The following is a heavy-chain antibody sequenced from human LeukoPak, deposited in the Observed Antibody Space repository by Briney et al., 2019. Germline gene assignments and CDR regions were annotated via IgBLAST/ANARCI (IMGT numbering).Heavy chain of an antibody. CDR1: GFTFSSYG. CDR3: AREGRITIFGVVDY. CDR2: IWYDGSNK. J-gene: IGHJ4*02. D-gene: IGHD3-3*01. V-gene: IGHV3-33*01. Sequence: PGRSLRLSCAASGFTFSSYGMHWVRQAPGKGLEWVAVIWYDGSNKYYADSVKGRFTISRDNSKNTLYLQMSSLRADDTAVYYCAREGRITIFGVVDYWGQGTLVTVSS.